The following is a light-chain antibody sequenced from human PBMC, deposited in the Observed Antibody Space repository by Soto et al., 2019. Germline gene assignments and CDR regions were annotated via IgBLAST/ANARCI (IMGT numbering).Light chain of an antibody. Sequence: DIQMTQSPSTLSGSVGDRVIITCRASQTISSWLAWYQQKPGKAPKLLIYKASTLKSGVPSRFSGSGSGTEFTRTISSLQPDDFATYYCQHYNSYSEACGQGTKVDLK. J-gene: IGKJ1*01. CDR1: QTISSW. V-gene: IGKV1-5*03. CDR2: KAS. CDR3: QHYNSYSEA.